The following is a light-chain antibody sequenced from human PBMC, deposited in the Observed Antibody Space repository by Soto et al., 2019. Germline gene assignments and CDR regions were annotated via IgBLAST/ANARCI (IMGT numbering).Light chain of an antibody. J-gene: IGLJ1*01. V-gene: IGLV2-23*02. CDR1: SRDVGNYNL. Sequence: QSVLTQPASVSGSPGQSITISCTGTSRDVGNYNLVSWYQHHPGKAPKLMIYDVSKRPSGVSYRFSGSKSGNTASLTISGLQAEDEADYYCCSYAGPSTRYVFGTGTKVTVL. CDR3: CSYAGPSTRYV. CDR2: DVS.